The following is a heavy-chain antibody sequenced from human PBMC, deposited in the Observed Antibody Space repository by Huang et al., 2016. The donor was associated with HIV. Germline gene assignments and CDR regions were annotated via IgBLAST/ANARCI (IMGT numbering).Heavy chain of an antibody. CDR2: ISADGRKK. CDR1: GITFRTYD. V-gene: IGHV3-30*03. J-gene: IGHJ4*01. CDR3: VLAAAPAF. Sequence: QVQLVESGGGVVQPGRSLRLSCAAAGITFRTYDIHWVRQAPGKGLEWVTVISADGRKKYYADSVKGRFTISRDKSRNTLYLQMNSLRRDDTSVYYCVLAAAPAFWGRGTLVTVSS. D-gene: IGHD6-13*01.